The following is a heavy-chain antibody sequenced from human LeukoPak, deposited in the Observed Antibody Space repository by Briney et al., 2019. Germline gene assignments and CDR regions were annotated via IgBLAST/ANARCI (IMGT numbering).Heavy chain of an antibody. CDR1: GCSISSYY. CDR2: IYSSGST. CDR3: ARHRGGTYYYYYAMDV. Sequence: SETLSLTCTVSGCSISSYYWSWIRQPPGKGLEWIGYIYSSGSTNYNPSLKSRVTISIDTSKNQFSLKLSSVTASDTAVYYCARHRGGTYYYYYAMDVWGQGTTVTVSS. J-gene: IGHJ6*02. D-gene: IGHD2-15*01. V-gene: IGHV4-59*08.